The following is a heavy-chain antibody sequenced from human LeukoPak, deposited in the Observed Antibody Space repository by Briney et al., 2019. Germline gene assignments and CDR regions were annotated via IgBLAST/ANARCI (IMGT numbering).Heavy chain of an antibody. CDR2: TYSSGST. J-gene: IGHJ3*02. CDR1: GGSVSGYY. Sequence: SXXLSLTCTVSGGSVSGYYWSWIRQPPGKGLEWIGYTYSSGSTNYNPSLKSLLTLSLATSKTQFSLKLTSLTAADTAVYHCARGANHGDSGLDVFDIWGQGTMVTVSS. V-gene: IGHV4-59*02. D-gene: IGHD4-17*01. CDR3: ARGANHGDSGLDVFDI.